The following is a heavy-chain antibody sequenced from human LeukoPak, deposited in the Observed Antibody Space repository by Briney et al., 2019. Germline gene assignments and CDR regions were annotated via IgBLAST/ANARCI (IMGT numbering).Heavy chain of an antibody. J-gene: IGHJ6*04. Sequence: GGSLRLSCAASGFTFSTYGMHWVRQAPGEGLEWVAVIWYDGSNKYYADSVKGRFTISRDNSKNTLYLQMNSLRAEDTAVYYCARDQASMKSYYYYGIDVWGKGTTVTVSS. CDR3: ARDQASMKSYYYYGIDV. CDR1: GFTFSTYG. D-gene: IGHD2/OR15-2a*01. V-gene: IGHV3-33*01. CDR2: IWYDGSNK.